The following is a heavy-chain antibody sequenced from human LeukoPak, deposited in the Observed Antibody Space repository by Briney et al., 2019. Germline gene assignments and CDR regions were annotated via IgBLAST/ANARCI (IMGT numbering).Heavy chain of an antibody. CDR3: ARSVDDNWFDP. CDR2: ISAYNGNT. Sequence: ASVKVSCKTSGYTFTSYGISWVRQAPGQGLEWMGWISAYNGNTNYAQKVQGRVTMTTDTSTSTAYMELRSLRSDDTAVYYCARSVDDNWFDPWGQGTLVTVSS. V-gene: IGHV1-18*01. CDR1: GYTFTSYG. D-gene: IGHD4-23*01. J-gene: IGHJ5*02.